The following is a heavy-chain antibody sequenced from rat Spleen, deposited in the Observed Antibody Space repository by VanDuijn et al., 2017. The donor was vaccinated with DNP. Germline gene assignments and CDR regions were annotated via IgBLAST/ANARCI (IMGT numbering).Heavy chain of an antibody. J-gene: IGHJ2*01. V-gene: IGHV5-25*01. CDR2: VNTGGGIT. CDR1: GFTFSSYD. D-gene: IGHD1-10*01. CDR3: ATNNYFDY. Sequence: EVQLVESGGGLLQPGRSLKLSCAASGFTFSSYDMAWVRQAPSKGLEWVASVNTGGGITYYRDSVKGRFTISRDTTKSTLYLQMNSLRSEDTATYYCATNNYFDYWGQGVMVTVSS.